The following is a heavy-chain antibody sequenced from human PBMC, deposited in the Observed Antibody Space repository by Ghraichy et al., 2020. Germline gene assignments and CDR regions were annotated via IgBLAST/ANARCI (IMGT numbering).Heavy chain of an antibody. CDR3: ARGPYCSSTSCYWGMDV. D-gene: IGHD2-2*01. V-gene: IGHV4-34*01. Sequence: SETLSLTCAVYGGPFSCYYWSWIRQPPWKGLEWIGEINHSGSTNYNPSLKSRVTISVDTSKNQFSLKLSSVTAADTAVYYCARGPYCSSTSCYWGMDVWGLGITVTGS. J-gene: IGHJ6*02. CDR2: INHSGST. CDR1: GGPFSCYY.